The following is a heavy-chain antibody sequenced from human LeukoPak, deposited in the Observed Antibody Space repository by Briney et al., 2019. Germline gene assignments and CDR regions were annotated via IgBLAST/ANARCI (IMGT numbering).Heavy chain of an antibody. J-gene: IGHJ3*02. CDR1: GFTFSSYS. V-gene: IGHV3-21*01. Sequence: GGSLRLSCAASGFTFSSYSMNWVRQAPGKGLEWVSSISSSSSYIYYADSVKGRLTISRDNAKNSLYLQMNSLRAEDTAVYYCARDYRGYSYGRDAFDIWGQGTMVTVSS. CDR3: ARDYRGYSYGRDAFDI. D-gene: IGHD5-18*01. CDR2: ISSSSSYI.